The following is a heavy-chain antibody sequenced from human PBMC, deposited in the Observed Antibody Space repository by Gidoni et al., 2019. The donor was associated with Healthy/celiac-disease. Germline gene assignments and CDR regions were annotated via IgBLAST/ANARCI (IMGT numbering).Heavy chain of an antibody. CDR3: ARDMGSEGEFDI. CDR2: IWNDGSNK. Sequence: QVHPVQSGGGVVQPGGPLRLFCAAAGFTFSSYGMHWVRQARGKGLEWVAVIWNDGSNKYYADPVKGRFTMSRDNSKNTLYLQMNRRGAEGTAVDYCARDMGSEGEFDIWGQGTMVTVSS. V-gene: IGHV3-33*01. CDR1: GFTFSSYG. D-gene: IGHD1-26*01. J-gene: IGHJ3*02.